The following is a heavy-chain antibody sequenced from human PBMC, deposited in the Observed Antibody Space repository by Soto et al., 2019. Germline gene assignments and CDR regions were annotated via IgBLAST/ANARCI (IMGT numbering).Heavy chain of an antibody. CDR3: ARGYAFWGGMDV. V-gene: IGHV1-3*05. CDR1: GYTFISYA. Sequence: QVQLVQSGAEEKKPGASVKVSCKASGYTFISYAMHWVRQAPGQRLEWMGWINAGNGNTKYLQKFQGRVTITRDTSASTAYMELSSLRSEDTGVYYCARGYAFWGGMDVWGQGTTVTVS. D-gene: IGHD3-3*01. CDR2: INAGNGNT. J-gene: IGHJ6*02.